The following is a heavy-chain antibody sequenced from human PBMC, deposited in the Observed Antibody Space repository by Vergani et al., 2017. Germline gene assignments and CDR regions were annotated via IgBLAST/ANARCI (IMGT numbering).Heavy chain of an antibody. J-gene: IGHJ6*02. CDR3: VNSYCSSLSCYAFYGMEV. D-gene: IGHD2-2*01. V-gene: IGHV3-30*02. CDR1: GFCFSTYG. CDR2: LRNDGSNE. Sequence: QVQLVESGGGVFQPGGSLRLSCAASGFCFSTYGMHWVRQAPGRGLEWVAFLRNDGSNEYYGDAVKGRFIISRDNTKNMLSLEMHSLRPEDTAVYYCVNSYCSSLSCYAFYGMEVWGQGTTLTFSS.